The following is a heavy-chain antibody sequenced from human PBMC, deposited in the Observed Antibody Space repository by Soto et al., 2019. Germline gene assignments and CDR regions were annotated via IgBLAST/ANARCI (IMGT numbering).Heavy chain of an antibody. J-gene: IGHJ6*02. V-gene: IGHV1-69*02. D-gene: IGHD1-26*01. Sequence: QVQLVQSGAEVKKPGSSVKVSCKASGGTFSSYTISWVRQAPGQGLEWMGRIIPILGIPNYAQKFQGRVTLQAGKTTSPAYMELRSLRSADTAVYYCTRVSGSSGMDVWGPGTTVTVSS. CDR3: TRVSGSSGMDV. CDR1: GGTFSSYT. CDR2: IIPILGIP.